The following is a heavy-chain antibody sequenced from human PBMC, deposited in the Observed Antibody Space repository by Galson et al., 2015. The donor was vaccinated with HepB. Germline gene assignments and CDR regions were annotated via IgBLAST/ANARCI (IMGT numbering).Heavy chain of an antibody. CDR1: GDSISSGAFY. Sequence: TLSLTCTVSGDSISSGAFYWSWIRQPPGKGLEWIGYIYNSGSASCNPSLKSRITISLDTSKNQFSLKLTSVTAADTAVYYCARYSLRYCSGGSCYYHNWFDPWSQGTLVTVSS. V-gene: IGHV4-30-4*01. J-gene: IGHJ5*02. CDR3: ARYSLRYCSGGSCYYHNWFDP. D-gene: IGHD2-15*01. CDR2: IYNSGSA.